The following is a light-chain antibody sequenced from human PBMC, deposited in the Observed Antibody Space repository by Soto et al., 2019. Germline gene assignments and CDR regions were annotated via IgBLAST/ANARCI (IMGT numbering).Light chain of an antibody. CDR3: QQANSFPRT. CDR1: QAISTW. J-gene: IGKJ1*01. CDR2: AAS. Sequence: DIQMNQSPSSASASVGDRVTITCRASQAISTWLAWYQQKPGKAPKLLIYAASNLQTGVPSRFSGSGSGTDFTLTISSLQPEDFATYYCQQANSFPRTFGQGTKVEIK. V-gene: IGKV1D-12*01.